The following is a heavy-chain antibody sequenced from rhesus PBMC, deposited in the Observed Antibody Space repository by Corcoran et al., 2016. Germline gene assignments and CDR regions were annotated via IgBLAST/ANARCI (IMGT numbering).Heavy chain of an antibody. CDR3: ARHGGIAAAGRGNSLDV. D-gene: IGHD6S26*01. CDR2: IRSGGGT. CDR1: GGSVSGYW. Sequence: QVQLPQWGDGLVKPSETLSLPCAVYGGSVSGYWWGWIRQPPGKGLEWIGRIRSGGGTNYNPAIKSRVTSSRDTSKNQFALKRSSVTAADTAVYDCARHGGIAAAGRGNSLDVWGRGVLVTVSS. J-gene: IGHJ5-2*02. V-gene: IGHV4-160*01.